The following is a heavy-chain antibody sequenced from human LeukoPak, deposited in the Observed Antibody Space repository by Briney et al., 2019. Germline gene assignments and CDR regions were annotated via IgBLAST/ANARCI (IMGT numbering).Heavy chain of an antibody. CDR2: ISGSADNT. J-gene: IGHJ4*02. Sequence: PGGSLRLSCTASGFTLSSYAMSWDRQAPGEGLEWVSTISGSADNTNYAEAVKGRFTISRDNAKNSLYLQMNSLRAEDTAVYYCARTQVNYFDYWGQGTLVTVSS. CDR3: ARTQVNYFDY. D-gene: IGHD2-21*01. CDR1: GFTLSSYA. V-gene: IGHV3-23*01.